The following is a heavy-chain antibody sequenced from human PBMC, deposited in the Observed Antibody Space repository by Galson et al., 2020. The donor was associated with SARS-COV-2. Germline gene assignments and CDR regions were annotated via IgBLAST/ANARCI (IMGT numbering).Heavy chain of an antibody. V-gene: IGHV3-33*01. Sequence: GGSLRLSCAASGFTFSNYGMHWVRQAPGKGLEWVAVIWSNGINKYYGDSVKDRFTISRDNSKNTLILQMNSLRGEDTAVYYCASNILVAGTIDYWGQGTLVTVSS. CDR1: GFTFSNYG. CDR2: IWSNGINK. CDR3: ASNILVAGTIDY. D-gene: IGHD6-19*01. J-gene: IGHJ4*02.